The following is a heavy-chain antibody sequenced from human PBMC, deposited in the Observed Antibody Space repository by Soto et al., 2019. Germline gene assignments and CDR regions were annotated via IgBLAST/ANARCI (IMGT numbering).Heavy chain of an antibody. CDR3: ARGPDDSDVPRWDY. Sequence: QVQLVQSGAEVRKPGASVHLSCKASGYTFTRFYLHWVRQAPGQGLEWMGIINTRGGTTAYAQNFRGRLTVTRDTSTNTLYMELSDLRSDDTAVYYCARGPDDSDVPRWDYWGQGTRVTVSS. CDR1: GYTFTRFY. D-gene: IGHD4-17*01. CDR2: INTRGGTT. J-gene: IGHJ4*02. V-gene: IGHV1-46*01.